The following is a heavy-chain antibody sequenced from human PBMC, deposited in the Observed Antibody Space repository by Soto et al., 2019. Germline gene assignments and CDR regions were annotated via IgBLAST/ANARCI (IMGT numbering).Heavy chain of an antibody. Sequence: SETLSLTCSVSAGSLSNYYWTWIRQSPGKGLEWIGEIYHTGSTNYNPSLKSRVTISVDTSKNQFSLKLSSVTAADTAVYYCARDRYYDILTGYRAYYGMDVWGQGTTVTVSS. D-gene: IGHD3-9*01. CDR3: ARDRYYDILTGYRAYYGMDV. J-gene: IGHJ6*02. V-gene: IGHV4-59*01. CDR1: AGSLSNYY. CDR2: IYHTGST.